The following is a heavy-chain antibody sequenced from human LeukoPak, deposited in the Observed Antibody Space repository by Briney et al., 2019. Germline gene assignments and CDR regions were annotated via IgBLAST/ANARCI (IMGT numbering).Heavy chain of an antibody. J-gene: IGHJ4*02. CDR3: TSYDSGGSCDY. V-gene: IGHV3-73*01. Sequence: GGSLRLSCAASGFTFSGSAMHWVRQASGKGLEWVGRIRSKANSYATAYAASVKGRFTISRDDLKNTAYLQMNSLKTEDTAVYYCTSYDSGGSCDYWGQGTLVTVSS. D-gene: IGHD2-15*01. CDR2: IRSKANSYAT. CDR1: GFTFSGSA.